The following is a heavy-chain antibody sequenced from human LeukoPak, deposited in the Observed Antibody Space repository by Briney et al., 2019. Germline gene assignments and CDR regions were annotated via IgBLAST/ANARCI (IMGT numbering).Heavy chain of an antibody. CDR3: ARQSHPENTIFGVVLFDP. V-gene: IGHV4-38-2*01. CDR1: GYSISSGYY. Sequence: PSETLSLTCAVSGYSISSGYYWGWIRQPLGKGLEWIGSIYHSGSTYYNPSPKSRVTISVDTSKNQFSLKLSSVTAADTAVYYCARQSHPENTIFGVVLFDPWGQGTLVTVSS. CDR2: IYHSGST. J-gene: IGHJ5*02. D-gene: IGHD3-3*01.